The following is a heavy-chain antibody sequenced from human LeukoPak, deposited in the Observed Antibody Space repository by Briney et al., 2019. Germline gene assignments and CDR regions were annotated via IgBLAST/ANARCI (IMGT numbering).Heavy chain of an antibody. J-gene: IGHJ4*02. Sequence: PGGSLRLSCAASGFTVSSNYMSWVRQAPGKGLEWVSVIYSGGSTYYADSVKGRFTISRDNSKNTLYLQMNSLRAEDTAVYYCARDKGYCSSTSCSFDYWGQGTLVTVSS. CDR2: IYSGGST. CDR3: ARDKGYCSSTSCSFDY. D-gene: IGHD2-2*01. V-gene: IGHV3-66*01. CDR1: GFTVSSNY.